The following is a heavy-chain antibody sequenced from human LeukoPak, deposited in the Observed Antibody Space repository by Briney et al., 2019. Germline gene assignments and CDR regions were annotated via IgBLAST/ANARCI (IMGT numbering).Heavy chain of an antibody. CDR2: INAGNGNT. D-gene: IGHD1-14*01. J-gene: IGHJ6*02. CDR3: ARGGPGLEGYYYGMDV. Sequence: ASVKVSCKASGYTFTSYAMHWARQAPGQRLEWMGWINAGNGNTKYSQKFQGRVTITRDTSASTAYMELSRLRSDDTAVYYCARGGPGLEGYYYGMDVWGQGTTVTVSS. CDR1: GYTFTSYA. V-gene: IGHV1-3*01.